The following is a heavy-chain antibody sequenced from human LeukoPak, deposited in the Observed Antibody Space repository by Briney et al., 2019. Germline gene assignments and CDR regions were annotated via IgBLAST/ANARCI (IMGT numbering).Heavy chain of an antibody. D-gene: IGHD2/OR15-2a*01. J-gene: IGHJ4*02. Sequence: GGSLRLSCAASGFTFSNYWMHWVRQAPGKGLVWVSRINSDGSSTSYADSVKGRFTISRDNAKNTLFLQMNSLRAEDTAVYYCAALPSMKQEGRWGQGTLVTVSS. CDR3: AALPSMKQEGR. CDR2: INSDGSST. V-gene: IGHV3-74*01. CDR1: GFTFSNYW.